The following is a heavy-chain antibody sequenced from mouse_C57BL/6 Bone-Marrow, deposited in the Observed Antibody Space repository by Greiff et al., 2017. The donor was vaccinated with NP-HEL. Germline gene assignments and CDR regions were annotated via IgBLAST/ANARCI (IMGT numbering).Heavy chain of an antibody. CDR2: IDPSDSET. J-gene: IGHJ1*03. CDR1: GYTFTSYW. V-gene: IGHV1-52*01. Sequence: QVQLQQPGAELVRPGSSVKLSCKASGYTFTSYWMHWVKQRPIQGLEWIGNIDPSDSETHYNQKFKDKATLTVDKSSSTAYMQLSSLTSEDSAVYYCVTTVVAPYWYFDVWGTGTTVTVSS. CDR3: VTTVVAPYWYFDV. D-gene: IGHD1-1*01.